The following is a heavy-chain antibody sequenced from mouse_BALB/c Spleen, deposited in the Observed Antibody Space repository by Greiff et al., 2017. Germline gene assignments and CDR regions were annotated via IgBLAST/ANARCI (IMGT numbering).Heavy chain of an antibody. CDR2: IYWDDDK. Sequence: QVTLKVCGPGILQPSQTLSLTCSFSGFSLSTSGMGVSWIRQPSGKGLEWLAHIYWDDDKRYNPSLKSRLTISKDTSSNQVFLKITSVDTADTATYYCARSYGNYVKDAMDYWGQGTSVTVSS. CDR3: ARSYGNYVKDAMDY. D-gene: IGHD2-1*01. V-gene: IGHV8-12*01. J-gene: IGHJ4*01. CDR1: GFSLSTSGMG.